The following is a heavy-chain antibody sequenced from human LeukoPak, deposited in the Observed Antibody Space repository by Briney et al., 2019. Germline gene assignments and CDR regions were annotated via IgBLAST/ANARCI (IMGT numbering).Heavy chain of an antibody. CDR1: GFTFSSYG. D-gene: IGHD5-18*01. Sequence: GRSLRLSCAASGFTFSSYGMHWVRQAPGKGLEWVAVISYDGSNKYYADSVKGRFTISRDNSKNTLYLQMNSLRAEDTAVYYCAKDGSHTGYGYGPLEYWGQGTLVTVPS. V-gene: IGHV3-30*18. CDR3: AKDGSHTGYGYGPLEY. J-gene: IGHJ4*02. CDR2: ISYDGSNK.